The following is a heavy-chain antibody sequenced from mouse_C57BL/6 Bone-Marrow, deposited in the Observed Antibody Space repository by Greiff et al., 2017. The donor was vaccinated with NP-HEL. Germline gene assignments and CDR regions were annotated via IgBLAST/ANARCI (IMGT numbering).Heavy chain of an antibody. V-gene: IGHV5-9-1*02. CDR2: ISSGGDYI. D-gene: IGHD2-2*01. J-gene: IGHJ3*01. Sequence: EVKLMESGEGLVKPGGSLKLSCAASGFTFSSYAMSWVRQTPEKRLEWVAYISSGGDYIYYADTVKGRFTLSRDNARNTLYLQMSSLKSEDTAMYYCTREVSSGYPAWFAYWGQGTLVTVSA. CDR3: TREVSSGYPAWFAY. CDR1: GFTFSSYA.